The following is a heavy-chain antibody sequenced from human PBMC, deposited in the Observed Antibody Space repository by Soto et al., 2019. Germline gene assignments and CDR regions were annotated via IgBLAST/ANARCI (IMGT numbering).Heavy chain of an antibody. CDR1: GGTFSSYA. D-gene: IGHD4-17*01. V-gene: IGHV1-69*06. J-gene: IGHJ5*02. CDR2: IIPIFGTA. Sequence: SVKVSCKASGGTFSSYAISWVRQAPGRGLEWMGGIIPIFGTANYAQKFQGRVTITADKSTSTAYMELSSLRSEDTAVYYCASGTVTTRFDPWGQGTLVTVSS. CDR3: ASGTVTTRFDP.